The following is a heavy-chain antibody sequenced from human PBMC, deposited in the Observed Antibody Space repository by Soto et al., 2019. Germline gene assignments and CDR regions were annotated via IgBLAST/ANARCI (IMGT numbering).Heavy chain of an antibody. CDR2: INPSGGST. CDR3: ARADCSGGSCDYYYYYGMDV. D-gene: IGHD2-15*01. CDR1: GYTFTSYY. V-gene: IGHV1-46*03. J-gene: IGHJ6*02. Sequence: ASVQVSCKASGYTFTSYYMHWVRQAPGQGLEWMGIINPSGGSTSYAQKFQGRVTMTRDTSTSTVYMELSSLRSEDTAVYYCARADCSGGSCDYYYYYGMDVWGQGTTVTVSS.